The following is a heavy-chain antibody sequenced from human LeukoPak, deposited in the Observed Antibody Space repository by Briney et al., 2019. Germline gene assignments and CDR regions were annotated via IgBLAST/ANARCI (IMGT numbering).Heavy chain of an antibody. CDR1: GGTFSSYA. V-gene: IGHV1-69*13. CDR2: IIPIFGTA. D-gene: IGHD4-17*01. J-gene: IGHJ4*02. Sequence: GASVKVSCKASGGTFSSYAISWVRQAPGQGLEWMGGIIPIFGTANYAQKFQGRVTITVDESTSTAYMELSSLRSEDTAVYYCARVFTVTTEAAHFDYWGQGTLVTVSS. CDR3: ARVFTVTTEAAHFDY.